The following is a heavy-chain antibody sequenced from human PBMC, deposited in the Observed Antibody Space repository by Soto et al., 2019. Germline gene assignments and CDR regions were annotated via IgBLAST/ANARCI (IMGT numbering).Heavy chain of an antibody. CDR2: IGPESGAT. CDR1: GYTFTGNY. CDR3: GRGRSGQIVLFY. J-gene: IGHJ4*02. Sequence: ASVKVSCKASGYTFTGNYIHWVRQAPEQGPEWMGEIGPESGATRYAQKFQGRVTMPRDTSITTVYIKLKSRSPDHTAVYYCGRGRSGQIVLFYWGQGA. D-gene: IGHD1-26*01. V-gene: IGHV1-2*02.